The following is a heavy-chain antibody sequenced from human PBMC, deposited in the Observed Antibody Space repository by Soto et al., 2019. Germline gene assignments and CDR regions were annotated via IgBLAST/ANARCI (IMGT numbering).Heavy chain of an antibody. CDR3: ARGSAGTTEWYFDV. J-gene: IGHJ2*01. V-gene: IGHV4-31*03. CDR2: IYYSGST. CDR1: GGSLSSGGYY. D-gene: IGHD1-7*01. Sequence: PSETMSVTCTVSGGSLSSGGYYWSWISQHPGKGLEWIGYIYYSGSTYYNPSLKSRVTISVDTSKNQFSLRLSSVTAADTAVYYCARGSAGTTEWYFDVWGRGTLVTVSS.